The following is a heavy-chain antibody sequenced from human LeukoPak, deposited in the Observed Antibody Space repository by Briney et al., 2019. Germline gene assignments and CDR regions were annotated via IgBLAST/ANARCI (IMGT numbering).Heavy chain of an antibody. D-gene: IGHD4-23*01. CDR3: AKPKPVIDTMVS. CDR2: ISGSGGSA. Sequence: GGSLRLSCAASGFTFSSCAMSWVRQAPGKGLEWVSAISGSGGSAYYADSVKGRFTISRDNSKNTLYLQMNSLRAEDTAAYYCAKPKPVIDTMVSWGQGTLVTVSS. J-gene: IGHJ4*02. CDR1: GFTFSSCA. V-gene: IGHV3-23*01.